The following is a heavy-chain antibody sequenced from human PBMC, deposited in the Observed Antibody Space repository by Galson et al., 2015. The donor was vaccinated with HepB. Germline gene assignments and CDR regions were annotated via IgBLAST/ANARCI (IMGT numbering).Heavy chain of an antibody. CDR2: ITGSGSST. D-gene: IGHD2-2*01. J-gene: IGHJ6*02. Sequence: SLRLSCAASGFTFSSYAMNWVRQAPGKGLEWVSVITGSGSSTNYADSVKGRFIISRDNSKNTLFLQMNSLRAEDTAVYYCAKDNVVVPAAMDYYGMDVWGQGTTVTVSS. V-gene: IGHV3-23*01. CDR1: GFTFSSYA. CDR3: AKDNVVVPAAMDYYGMDV.